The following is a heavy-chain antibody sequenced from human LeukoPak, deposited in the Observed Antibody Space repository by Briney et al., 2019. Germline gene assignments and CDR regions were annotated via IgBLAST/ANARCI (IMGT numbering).Heavy chain of an antibody. CDR1: GYTFTNYW. Sequence: GESLKISCKGSGYTFTNYWIGWVRQMPGKGPEWMGLIYPSDSDTRYSPSFQGQVTISADKSITTAYLQWSSLKASDTAMYYCARQGRAGGYTYGYFDYWGQGTLVTVSS. J-gene: IGHJ4*02. CDR2: IYPSDSDT. CDR3: ARQGRAGGYTYGYFDY. V-gene: IGHV5-51*01. D-gene: IGHD5-18*01.